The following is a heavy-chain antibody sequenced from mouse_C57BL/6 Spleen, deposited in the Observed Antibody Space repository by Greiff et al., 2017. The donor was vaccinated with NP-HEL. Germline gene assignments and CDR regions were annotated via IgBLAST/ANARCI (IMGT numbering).Heavy chain of an antibody. CDR3: ARGDLTTVVASGDC. CDR2: IHPNSGST. Sequence: QVQLQQPGAELVKPGASVKLSCKASGYTFTSYWMHWVKQRPGQGLEWIGMIHPNSGSTNYNEKFKSKATLTVDKSSSTAYMQLSSLTSEDSAVYYCARGDLTTVVASGDCWGQGTTLTVSS. CDR1: GYTFTSYW. D-gene: IGHD1-1*01. J-gene: IGHJ2*01. V-gene: IGHV1-64*01.